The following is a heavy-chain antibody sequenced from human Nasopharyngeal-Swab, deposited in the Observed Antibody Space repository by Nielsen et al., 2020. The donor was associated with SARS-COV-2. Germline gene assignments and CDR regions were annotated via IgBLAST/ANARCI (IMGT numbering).Heavy chain of an antibody. CDR3: AKDRVGVWVVVIDAFDI. CDR1: GFTFDDYA. CDR2: ISWNSGSI. V-gene: IGHV3-9*01. D-gene: IGHD3-22*01. Sequence: GGSLRLSCAASGFTFDDYAMHWVRQAPGKGLEWVSGISWNSGSIGYADSVKGRFTISRDNAKNSLYLQMNSLRAEDTALYYCAKDRVGVWVVVIDAFDIWGQGTMVTVSS. J-gene: IGHJ3*02.